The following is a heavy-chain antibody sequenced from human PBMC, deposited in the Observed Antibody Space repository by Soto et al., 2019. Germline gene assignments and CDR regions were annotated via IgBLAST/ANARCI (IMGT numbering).Heavy chain of an antibody. CDR2: IWYDGSNK. CDR1: GFTFSSYG. CDR3: ARDRAYYYDSSGYHGGYFDY. V-gene: IGHV3-33*01. Sequence: AGGSLRLSCAASGFTFSSYGMHWVRQAPGKGLEWVAVIWYDGSNKYYADSVKGRFTISRDNSKNTLYLQMNSLRAEDTAVYYCARDRAYYYDSSGYHGGYFDYWGQGTLVTVSS. J-gene: IGHJ4*02. D-gene: IGHD3-22*01.